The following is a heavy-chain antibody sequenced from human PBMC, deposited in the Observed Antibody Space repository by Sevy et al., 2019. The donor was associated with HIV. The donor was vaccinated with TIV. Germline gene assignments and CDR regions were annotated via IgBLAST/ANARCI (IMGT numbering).Heavy chain of an antibody. CDR1: GFTFDDYA. Sequence: GGSLRLSCAASGFTFDDYAMHWVRQAPGKGLEWVSGISWNSGSIGYADSVKGRFTISRDNAKNSLYLQMNSLRAEDTALHYCAKGKTVGATSYAFDIWGQGTMVTVSS. J-gene: IGHJ3*02. CDR3: AKGKTVGATSYAFDI. V-gene: IGHV3-9*01. D-gene: IGHD1-26*01. CDR2: ISWNSGSI.